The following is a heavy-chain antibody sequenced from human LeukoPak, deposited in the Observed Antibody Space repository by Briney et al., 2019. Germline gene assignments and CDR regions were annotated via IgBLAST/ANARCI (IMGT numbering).Heavy chain of an antibody. Sequence: GGSLRLSCAASGFTFSSYGMHWVRQAPGKGLEWVAFIRYDGSNKYYADSVKGRFTISRDNSKNTLYLQVNSLRVDDTALYYFAKDLIYEILPVGDPYWGQGTLVTVSS. CDR1: GFTFSSYG. D-gene: IGHD3-9*01. CDR3: AKDLIYEILPVGDPY. CDR2: IRYDGSNK. V-gene: IGHV3-30*02. J-gene: IGHJ4*02.